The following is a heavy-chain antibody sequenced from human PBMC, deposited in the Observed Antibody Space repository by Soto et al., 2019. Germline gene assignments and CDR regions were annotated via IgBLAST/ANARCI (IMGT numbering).Heavy chain of an antibody. D-gene: IGHD5-18*01. CDR2: ISYDGSNK. J-gene: IGHJ4*02. Sequence: GGSLRLSCAASGFTFSSYWMSWVRQAPGKGLEWVAVISYDGSNKYYADSVKGRFTISRDNSKNTLYLQMNSLRAEDTAVYYCARGGIQLWFLFLDPFDYWGQGTLVTVSS. CDR3: ARGGIQLWFLFLDPFDY. CDR1: GFTFSSYW. V-gene: IGHV3-30-3*01.